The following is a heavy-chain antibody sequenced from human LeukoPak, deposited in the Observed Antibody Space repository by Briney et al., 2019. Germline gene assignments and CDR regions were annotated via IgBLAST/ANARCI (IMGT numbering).Heavy chain of an antibody. CDR3: ARETLSTHAFDI. V-gene: IGHV4-31*03. Sequence: SPSETLSLTCTVSGGSSSSDVYYWTWIRQRPGKGLEWIGYISNSGSTHYSPSLRSRVTISVDTSKNHFSLKLSSVTAADTAVYYCARETLSTHAFDIWGQGTMATVSS. CDR2: ISNSGST. CDR1: GGSSSSDVYY. J-gene: IGHJ3*02. D-gene: IGHD2-2*01.